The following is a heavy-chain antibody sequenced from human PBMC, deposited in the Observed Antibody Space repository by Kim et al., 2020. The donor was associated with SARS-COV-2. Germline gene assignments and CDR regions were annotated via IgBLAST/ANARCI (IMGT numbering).Heavy chain of an antibody. CDR1: GYSFTSYW. J-gene: IGHJ4*02. CDR3: ARTDRGLYSSGWYPDY. Sequence: GESLKISCKGSGYSFTSYWIGWVRQMPGKGLEWMGIIYPGDSDTRYSPSFQGQVTISADKSISTAYLQWSSLKASDTAMYYCARTDRGLYSSGWYPDYWGQGTLVTVSS. CDR2: IYPGDSDT. V-gene: IGHV5-51*01. D-gene: IGHD6-19*01.